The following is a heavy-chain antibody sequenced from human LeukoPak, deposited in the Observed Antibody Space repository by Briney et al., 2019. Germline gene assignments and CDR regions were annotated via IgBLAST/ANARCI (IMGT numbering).Heavy chain of an antibody. Sequence: GSSVKVSCKASGGTFSSYAISWVRQAPGQGLEWMGRIIPILGIANYAQKFQGRVTITRNTSISTAYMELSSLRSEDTAVYYCAILGETPKYYYYYMDVWGKGTTVTVSS. CDR3: AILGETPKYYYYYMDV. J-gene: IGHJ6*03. CDR2: IIPILGIA. D-gene: IGHD3-16*01. V-gene: IGHV1-69*04. CDR1: GGTFSSYA.